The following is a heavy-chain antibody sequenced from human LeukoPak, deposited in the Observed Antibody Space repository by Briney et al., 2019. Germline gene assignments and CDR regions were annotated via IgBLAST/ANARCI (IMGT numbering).Heavy chain of an antibody. Sequence: PGGSLRLSCAASGLNFSAYWMNWVRQAPGKGLEWVANIHPDGSKKIYVDSVKGRFSISRDNAKNSLFLQMNFLRAEDTAVYHCAREEGTFDWWGQGTLVTVSS. CDR3: AREEGTFDW. V-gene: IGHV3-7*01. CDR1: GLNFSAYW. J-gene: IGHJ4*02. CDR2: IHPDGSKK. D-gene: IGHD1-1*01.